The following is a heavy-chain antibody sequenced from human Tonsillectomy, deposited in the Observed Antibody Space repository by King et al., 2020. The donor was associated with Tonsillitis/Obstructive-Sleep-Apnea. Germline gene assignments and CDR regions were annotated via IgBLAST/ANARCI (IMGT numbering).Heavy chain of an antibody. CDR2: ISSSGSTI. CDR3: ARGTRQVWLDYYSYLDV. CDR1: GFTLSDYY. D-gene: IGHD5-18*01. V-gene: IGHV3-11*01. J-gene: IGHJ6*03. Sequence: QLVQSGGGLVKPGGSLRRSCAASGFTLSDYYMNWIRQAPGKGLEWVSYISSSGSTIYYADSVKGRFTISRDNAKNSLYLQMNSLRAEDTAVYYCARGTRQVWLDYYSYLDVWGKGPTGTVSS.